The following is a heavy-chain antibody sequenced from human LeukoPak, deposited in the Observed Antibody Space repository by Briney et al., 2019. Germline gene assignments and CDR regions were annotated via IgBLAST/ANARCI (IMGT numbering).Heavy chain of an antibody. D-gene: IGHD4-17*01. CDR3: AKGGDYGDYDATPFDY. V-gene: IGHV3-11*01. CDR2: ISRSGSTK. CDR1: GFTFSDYN. J-gene: IGHJ4*02. Sequence: GGSLRLSCAASGFTFSDYNMRWIRQAPGKGLEWVSSISRSGSTKYYADSVKGRFTISRDNAKNSLFLQMNSLWAEDTAVYYCAKGGDYGDYDATPFDYWGQGTLVTVSS.